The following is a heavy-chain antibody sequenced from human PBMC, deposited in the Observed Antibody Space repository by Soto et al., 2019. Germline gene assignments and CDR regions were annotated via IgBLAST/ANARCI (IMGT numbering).Heavy chain of an antibody. Sequence: QVQLVQSGAEVKKPGASVKVTCKASGYIFTNHYIHWVRQAPGQGLEWMGIINPSGGSTNYLQKFQGRITMTRYTSTSTVYMELSSRRSEDTAVYFCARADYYDSSGFYYDCWGQRSLVTVSS. CDR3: ARADYYDSSGFYYDC. CDR2: INPSGGST. D-gene: IGHD3-22*01. V-gene: IGHV1-46*01. CDR1: GYIFTNHY. J-gene: IGHJ4*02.